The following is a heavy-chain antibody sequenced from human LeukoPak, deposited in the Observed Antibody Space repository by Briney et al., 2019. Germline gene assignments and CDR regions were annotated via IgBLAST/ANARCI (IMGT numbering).Heavy chain of an antibody. V-gene: IGHV3-69-1*01. D-gene: IGHD6-6*01. CDR3: ARDVEYSSSEGYMDV. CDR1: GFTFGDYA. CDR2: ISGSSNI. Sequence: GGSLRLSCTTSGFTFGDYAMSWVRQAPGKGLEWVSSISGSSNIYYADSVKGRFTISRDNAKNSLYLQMNSLRAEDTAVYYCARDVEYSSSEGYMDVWGKGTTVTVSS. J-gene: IGHJ6*03.